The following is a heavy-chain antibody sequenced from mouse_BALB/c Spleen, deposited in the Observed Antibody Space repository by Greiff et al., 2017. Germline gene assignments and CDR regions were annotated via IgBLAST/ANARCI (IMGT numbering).Heavy chain of an antibody. V-gene: IGHV1-7*01. J-gene: IGHJ3*01. CDR1: GYTFTSYW. D-gene: IGHD2-12*01. Sequence: QVQLQQSGAELAKPGASVKMSCKASGYTFTSYWMHWVKQRPGQGLEWIGYINPSTGYTEYNQKFKDKATLTADKSSSTAYMQLSSLTSEDSAVYYCASTTTGFAYWGQGTLVTVSA. CDR2: INPSTGYT. CDR3: ASTTTGFAY.